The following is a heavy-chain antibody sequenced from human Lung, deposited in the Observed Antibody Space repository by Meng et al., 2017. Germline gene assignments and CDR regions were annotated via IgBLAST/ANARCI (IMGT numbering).Heavy chain of an antibody. CDR1: GYTFTSYG. D-gene: IGHD2-8*02. J-gene: IGHJ5*02. Sequence: QVQLGQSGAEVKKTGASVKVSCKASGYTFTSYGISWVRQAPGQGLEWMGWISTYNGNTNYAQKLQGRVTMTTDTSTSTAYMELRSLTSDDTAVYYCARDGDIVLVRGWFDPWGQGTLVTVSS. CDR2: ISTYNGNT. CDR3: ARDGDIVLVRGWFDP. V-gene: IGHV1-18*01.